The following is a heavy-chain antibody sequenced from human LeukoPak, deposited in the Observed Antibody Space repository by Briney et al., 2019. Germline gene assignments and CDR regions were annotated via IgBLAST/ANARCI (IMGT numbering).Heavy chain of an antibody. CDR1: GGSFSGYS. CDR3: ASLRVREQWLVPFDY. CDR2: INHSGST. Sequence: SESLSLTCAVYGGSFSGYSWSWIRQPPGQGLEWIGEINHSGSTNDNPSLKSRVTISVDTSKNQFSLKLSSVTAADTAVYYCASLRVREQWLVPFDYWGQGTLVTVSS. D-gene: IGHD6-19*01. J-gene: IGHJ4*02. V-gene: IGHV4-34*01.